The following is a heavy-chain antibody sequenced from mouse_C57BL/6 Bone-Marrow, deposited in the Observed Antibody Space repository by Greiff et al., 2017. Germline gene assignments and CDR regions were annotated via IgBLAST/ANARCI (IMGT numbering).Heavy chain of an antibody. Sequence: EVQLQESGGGLVKPGGSLKLSCAASGFTFSDYGMHWVRQAPEKGLEWVAYISSGSSTIYYADTVKGRFTISIDHAKNTLFLRMTSLRSESTAMCCCARKRKINWFYYFDYWGQGTTLTVSS. CDR2: ISSGSSTI. J-gene: IGHJ2*01. CDR1: GFTFSDYG. D-gene: IGHD4-1*01. V-gene: IGHV5-17*01. CDR3: ARKRKINWFYYFDY.